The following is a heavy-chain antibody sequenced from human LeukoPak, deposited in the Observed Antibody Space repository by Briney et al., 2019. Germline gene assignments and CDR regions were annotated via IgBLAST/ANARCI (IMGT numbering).Heavy chain of an antibody. CDR2: IRSNGDTA. CDR3: AKGQELDDGVFDS. J-gene: IGHJ4*02. V-gene: IGHV3-23*01. D-gene: IGHD1-1*01. Sequence: GGSLRLSCAASGFTFSRIAMTWVHQAPGKGLEWVSTIRSNGDTAYNADSVRGRFAISRDNSKNALFLQMNSLRVEDTAIYYCAKGQELDDGVFDSWGQGTLVTVSS. CDR1: GFTFSRIA.